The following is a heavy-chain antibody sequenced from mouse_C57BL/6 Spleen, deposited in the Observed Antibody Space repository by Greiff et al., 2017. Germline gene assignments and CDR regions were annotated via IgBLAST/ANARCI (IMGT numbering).Heavy chain of an antibody. CDR1: GYTFTSYW. Sequence: VQLQQPGAELVMPGASVKLSCKASGYTFTSYWMHWVKQRPGQGLEWIGEIDPSDSYTNYNQKFKGKSTLTVDKSSSTADMQISSLTSEDSAVYYCARSGDGFFAYWGQGTLVTVSA. J-gene: IGHJ3*01. CDR2: IDPSDSYT. V-gene: IGHV1-69*01. CDR3: ARSGDGFFAY. D-gene: IGHD2-3*01.